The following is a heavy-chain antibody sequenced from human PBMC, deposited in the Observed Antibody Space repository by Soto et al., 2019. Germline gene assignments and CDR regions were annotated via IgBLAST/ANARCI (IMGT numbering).Heavy chain of an antibody. J-gene: IGHJ6*02. D-gene: IGHD3-16*01. Sequence: GGSLRLSCAASAFTFSNYNMNWVRQAPGKGLEWVSSISSSSNYIYYADSVRGRFTISRDNAKNSLYLQMNSLRAEDTAVYYCVRDLGASNYYYYYGMDVWGQGTTVTVSS. V-gene: IGHV3-21*01. CDR2: ISSSSNYI. CDR1: AFTFSNYN. CDR3: VRDLGASNYYYYYGMDV.